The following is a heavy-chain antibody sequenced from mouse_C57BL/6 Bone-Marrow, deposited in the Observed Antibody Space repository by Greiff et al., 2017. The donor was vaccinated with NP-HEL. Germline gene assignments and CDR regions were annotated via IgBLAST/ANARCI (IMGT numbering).Heavy chain of an antibody. V-gene: IGHV14-4*01. CDR1: GFNIKDDY. CDR2: LDPENGDT. Sequence: VQLQQSGAALVRPGASVTLSCTVSGFNIKDDYLHWVQQRPEQGLEWLGWLDPENGDTEYASKIQGKATITADTSSNTAYMQLSSLTSEDTAVYYCTTGGSSPYAMDYWGQGTSVTVSS. J-gene: IGHJ4*01. D-gene: IGHD1-1*01. CDR3: TTGGSSPYAMDY.